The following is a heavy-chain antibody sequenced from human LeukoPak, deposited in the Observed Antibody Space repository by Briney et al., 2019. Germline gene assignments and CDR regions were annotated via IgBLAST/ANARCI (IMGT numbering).Heavy chain of an antibody. CDR3: ARSGYNLVDAFDG. CDR1: GFTFSSYD. D-gene: IGHD5-18*01. V-gene: IGHV3-30-3*01. Sequence: PGRSLTLSCAGSGFTFSSYDMHWVRQAPGKGLEWVAVIYYDGSNKYYPYSVKGLFTIFSAHTKHTMLPQMNSLRAEDAAFYYCARSGYNLVDAFDGWGQRTMVT. J-gene: IGHJ3*01. CDR2: IYYDGSNK.